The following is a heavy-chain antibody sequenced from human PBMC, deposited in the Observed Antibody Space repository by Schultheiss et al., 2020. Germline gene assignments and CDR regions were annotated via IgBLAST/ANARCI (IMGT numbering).Heavy chain of an antibody. CDR3: ARDWELERRDAFDI. Sequence: SETLSLTCTVSGASITSGSYYWSWIRQPAGKGLEWIGRIYSSGSTNYNPSLKSRVTISVDTSKNQFSLKLSSVTAADTAVYYCARDWELERRDAFDIWGQGTMVTVSS. CDR1: GASITSGSYY. V-gene: IGHV4-61*02. J-gene: IGHJ3*02. CDR2: IYSSGST. D-gene: IGHD1-1*01.